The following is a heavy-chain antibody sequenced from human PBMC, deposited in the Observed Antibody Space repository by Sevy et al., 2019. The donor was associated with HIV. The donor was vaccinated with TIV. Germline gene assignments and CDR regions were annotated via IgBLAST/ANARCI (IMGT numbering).Heavy chain of an antibody. J-gene: IGHJ6*02. CDR1: GFTFSSYS. CDR2: ISSSSSTI. D-gene: IGHD3-16*02. Sequence: GGSLRLSCAASGFTFSSYSMNWVRQAPGKVLEWVSYISSSSSTIYYADSVKGRFTISRDNAKNSLYLQMNSLRDEDTAVYYCAREFTFGGVIVITEYGMDVWGQGTTVTVSS. V-gene: IGHV3-48*02. CDR3: AREFTFGGVIVITEYGMDV.